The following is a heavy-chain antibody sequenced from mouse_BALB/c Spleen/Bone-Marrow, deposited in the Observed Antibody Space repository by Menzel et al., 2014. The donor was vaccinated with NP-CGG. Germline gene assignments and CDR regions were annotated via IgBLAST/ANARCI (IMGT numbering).Heavy chain of an antibody. J-gene: IGHJ4*01. Sequence: QVQLQQSGPGLVAPSQSLSIPCTVSGFSLTGYGVSWVRQPPGKGLEWLGMIWGDGSTDYNSALKSRLSINKDNSKSQVFLKMNSLQTDDTARYYCARDSFLITRALDYWGQGTSVTVSS. D-gene: IGHD2-4*01. V-gene: IGHV2-6-7*01. CDR3: ARDSFLITRALDY. CDR1: GFSLTGYG. CDR2: IWGDGST.